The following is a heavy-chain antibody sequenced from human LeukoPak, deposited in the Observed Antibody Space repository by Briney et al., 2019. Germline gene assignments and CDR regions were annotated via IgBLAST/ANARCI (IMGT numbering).Heavy chain of an antibody. CDR1: GFTSSSYA. CDR3: ARVDLLGYDY. CDR2: ISSNGGST. D-gene: IGHD1-26*01. Sequence: GGSLRLSCAASGFTSSSYAMHWVRQAPGKGLEYVSAISSNGGSTLYANSVKGRFTISRDNSKNTLYLQMGSLRAEDMAVYYCARVDLLGYDYWGQGTLVTVSS. J-gene: IGHJ4*02. V-gene: IGHV3-64*01.